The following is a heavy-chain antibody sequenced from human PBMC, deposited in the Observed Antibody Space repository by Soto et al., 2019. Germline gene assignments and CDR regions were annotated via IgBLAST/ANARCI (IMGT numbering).Heavy chain of an antibody. CDR3: ARKGYGDYGGMDV. D-gene: IGHD4-17*01. CDR1: GFTFSSYS. V-gene: IGHV3-21*01. CDR2: MSSGSYI. J-gene: IGHJ6*02. Sequence: PGGSLRLSCAASGFTFSSYSMNWVRQAPGKGLEWVSSMSSGSYIYYADSVKGRFTISRDNAKNSLYLQMNSLRAEDTAVYYCARKGYGDYGGMDVWGQGTTVTVSS.